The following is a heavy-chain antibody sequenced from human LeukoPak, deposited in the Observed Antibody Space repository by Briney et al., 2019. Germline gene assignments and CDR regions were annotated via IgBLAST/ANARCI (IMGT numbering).Heavy chain of an antibody. CDR3: ATSDDSAATY. CDR2: IKEDGSTK. CDR1: GFTFSKFW. Sequence: GGSLRLSCAASGFTFSKFWMSWVRQAPGKGLEWVANIKEDGSTKHYVDSVKGRFTISRDNAKNSRSLQMNYLRVEDTAVYYCATSDDSAATYWGQGTLVTVSS. V-gene: IGHV3-7*01. J-gene: IGHJ4*02. D-gene: IGHD6-25*01.